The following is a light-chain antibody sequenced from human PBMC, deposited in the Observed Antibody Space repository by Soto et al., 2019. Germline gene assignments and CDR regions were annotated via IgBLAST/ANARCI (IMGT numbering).Light chain of an antibody. CDR3: MPALQTPLT. J-gene: IGKJ3*01. CDR2: WGS. Sequence: DIVMTQSPLSLPVTPGEPASISCRSSQSLLHSNGYTYLDWYLQKPGQSPQLLIYWGSNRASGVLDRFSGIGAGTDFTLKISRVEAEDVGVYYCMPALQTPLTFGPGTKVDIK. V-gene: IGKV2-28*01. CDR1: QSLLHSNGYTY.